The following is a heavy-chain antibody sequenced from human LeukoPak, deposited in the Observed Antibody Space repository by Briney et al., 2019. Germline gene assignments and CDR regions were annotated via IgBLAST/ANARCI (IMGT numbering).Heavy chain of an antibody. CDR2: IKQDESEK. CDR3: ARGNSMLRGGSYYYYYMDV. D-gene: IGHD3-10*01. CDR1: GFSFSSLW. J-gene: IGHJ6*03. Sequence: GGSLRLSCAASGFSFSSLWMSWVRQAPGKGLEWVANIKQDESEKYYVDSVKGRFTISRDNAKNSLYLQMNSLRAEDTAVYYCARGNSMLRGGSYYYYYMDVWGKGTTVTVSS. V-gene: IGHV3-7*01.